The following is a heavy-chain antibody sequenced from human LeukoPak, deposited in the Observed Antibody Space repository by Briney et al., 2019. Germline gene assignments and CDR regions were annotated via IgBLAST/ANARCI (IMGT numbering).Heavy chain of an antibody. CDR3: ARDRNWNYDFWSGYAPAHYYMDV. D-gene: IGHD3-3*01. J-gene: IGHJ6*03. CDR2: ISYDGSNK. V-gene: IGHV3-30*04. CDR1: GFTFSSYA. Sequence: GGSLRLSCAASGFTFSSYAMHWVRQAPGKGLEWVAVISYDGSNKYYADSVKGRFTISRDNSKNTLYLQMNSLRAEDTAVYYCARDRNWNYDFWSGYAPAHYYMDVWGKGTTVTVSS.